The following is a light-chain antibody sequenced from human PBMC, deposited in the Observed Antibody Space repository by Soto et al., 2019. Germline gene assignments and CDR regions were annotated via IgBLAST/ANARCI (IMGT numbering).Light chain of an antibody. J-gene: IGKJ2*01. CDR2: GAS. V-gene: IGKV3-20*01. CDR3: QQYGGSPPYT. Sequence: VLTQSPGTLSLSPGERATISCRASQTISSSYLAWYQHKPGQAPRLLNYGASSRATGIPHRFSGSGSGTDFTITISRLEPEDCGVYYCQQYGGSPPYTFGQGTRLEIK. CDR1: QTISSSY.